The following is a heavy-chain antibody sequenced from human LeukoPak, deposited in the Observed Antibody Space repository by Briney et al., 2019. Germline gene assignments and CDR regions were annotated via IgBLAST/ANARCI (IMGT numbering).Heavy chain of an antibody. Sequence: SVKVSCKASGGTFSSYAISWVRQAPGQGLEWMGGIIPIFGTANYAQKFQGRVTITADESTSTAYMELSSLRSEDTAVYYCARDIVVVPAVGQKYYYYGMDVWGKGTTVTVSS. CDR1: GGTFSSYA. D-gene: IGHD2-2*01. J-gene: IGHJ6*04. V-gene: IGHV1-69*01. CDR3: ARDIVVVPAVGQKYYYYGMDV. CDR2: IIPIFGTA.